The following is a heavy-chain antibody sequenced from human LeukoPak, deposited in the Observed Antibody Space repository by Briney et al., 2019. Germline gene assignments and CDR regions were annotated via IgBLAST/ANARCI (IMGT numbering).Heavy chain of an antibody. D-gene: IGHD3-9*01. V-gene: IGHV1-69*05. J-gene: IGHJ4*02. CDR2: IIPIFGTA. CDR1: GGTFSSYA. CDR3: ASGYFDGVTEFDY. Sequence: GASVKVSCKASGGTFSSYAISWVRQAPGQGLEWMGGIIPIFGTANYAQKFQGRVTITTDESTSTAYMELSSLRSEDTAVYYCASGYFDGVTEFDYWGQGTLVTVSP.